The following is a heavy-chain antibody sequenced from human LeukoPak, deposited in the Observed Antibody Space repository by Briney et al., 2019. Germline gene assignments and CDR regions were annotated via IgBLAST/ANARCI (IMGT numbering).Heavy chain of an antibody. CDR1: GGSINNSY. Sequence: SETLSLTCTVSGGSINNSYWSWIRQPPGKGLEWIGYIYYSGNTNYNPSLKSRVTISIDTSKNQFSLKLSSVTAADTAVYYCASGAYGPERAYHFNYWGQGTLVTVSS. CDR2: IYYSGNT. V-gene: IGHV4-59*01. D-gene: IGHD1-1*01. J-gene: IGHJ4*02. CDR3: ASGAYGPERAYHFNY.